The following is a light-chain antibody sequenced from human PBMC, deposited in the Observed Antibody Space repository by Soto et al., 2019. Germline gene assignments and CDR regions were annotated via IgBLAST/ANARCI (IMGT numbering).Light chain of an antibody. CDR2: DAS. CDR3: QQYNSYSTWT. CDR1: QSISRW. V-gene: IGKV1-5*01. J-gene: IGKJ1*01. Sequence: DIQMTQSPSTLSASVGDRVTITCRASQSISRWLAWYQQKPGKAPNILIFDASILKSGVPSRFSGSGSGTEFTLTISSLQPDDFATYYCQQYNSYSTWTFGQGTEVELK.